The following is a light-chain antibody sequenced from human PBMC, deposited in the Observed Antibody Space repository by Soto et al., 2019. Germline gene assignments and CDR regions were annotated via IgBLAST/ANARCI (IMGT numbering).Light chain of an antibody. CDR2: EVS. V-gene: IGLV2-14*01. J-gene: IGLJ2*01. CDR1: SSDVGGYAY. Sequence: QSALTQPASVSGSPGQSITISCTGASSDVGGYAYVSWYQHHPRRAPKLLIHEVSNRPSGVSNRFSGSKSGNTASLTISGLQPEDEADYYCSSYTRSHTLVGVVFGGGTKLTVL. CDR3: SSYTRSHTLVGVV.